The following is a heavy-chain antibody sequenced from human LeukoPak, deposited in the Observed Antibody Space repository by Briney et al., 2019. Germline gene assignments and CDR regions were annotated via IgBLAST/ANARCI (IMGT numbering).Heavy chain of an antibody. CDR2: MNPNSGNT. CDR3: ASAYYYDSSGYYYRHDAFDI. Sequence: ASVKVSCKASGYTFTSYDINWVRQATGQGLEWMGWMNPNSGNTGYAQKFQGRVTITRNTSISTAYMELSSLRSEDTAVYYCASAYYYDSSGYYYRHDAFDIWGQGTMVTVSS. D-gene: IGHD3-22*01. J-gene: IGHJ3*02. V-gene: IGHV1-8*03. CDR1: GYTFTSYD.